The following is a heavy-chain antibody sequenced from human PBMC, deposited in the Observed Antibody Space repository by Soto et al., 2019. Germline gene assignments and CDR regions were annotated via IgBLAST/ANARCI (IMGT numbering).Heavy chain of an antibody. CDR1: GFTFSSYS. CDR3: ARSPLGGGYDTDD. D-gene: IGHD5-12*01. V-gene: IGHV3-21*01. CDR2: ISISSSYI. J-gene: IGHJ4*02. Sequence: EVQLVESGGGLVKPGGSLRLSSAASGFTFSSYSMNWVRQAPGKGLDWVSSISISSSYIYYADSVKCRFTISRDNGKDSLYLQMNSLRAKDTAVYYCARSPLGGGYDTDDWGQGSLVTDSS.